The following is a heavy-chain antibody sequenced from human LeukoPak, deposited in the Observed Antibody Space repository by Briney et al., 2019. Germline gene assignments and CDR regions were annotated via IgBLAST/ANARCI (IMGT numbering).Heavy chain of an antibody. V-gene: IGHV4-34*01. CDR3: ARARYSSSWYSRGWFDP. Sequence: SETLSLTCAVYGGSFSGYYWSWIRQPPGKGLEWTGEINHSGSTNYNPSLKSRVTISVDTSKNQFSLKLSSVTAADTAVYYCARARYSSSWYSRGWFDPWGQGTLVTVSS. J-gene: IGHJ5*02. CDR1: GGSFSGYY. D-gene: IGHD6-13*01. CDR2: INHSGST.